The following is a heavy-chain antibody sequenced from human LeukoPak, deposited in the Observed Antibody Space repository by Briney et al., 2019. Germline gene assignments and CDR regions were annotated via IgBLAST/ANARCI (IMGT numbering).Heavy chain of an antibody. J-gene: IGHJ4*02. CDR1: GFTFSNYA. CDR2: IRYDGSSA. Sequence: GGSLRLSCAASGFTFSNYAMHWVRQAPGKGLEWVAYIRYDGSSAYYADSVKGRFTISRDNSKNTLYLQMNSLRAEDTAVYYCAKDCGFGELLAVGFDYWGQGTLVTVSS. CDR3: AKDCGFGELLAVGFDY. V-gene: IGHV3-30*02. D-gene: IGHD3-10*01.